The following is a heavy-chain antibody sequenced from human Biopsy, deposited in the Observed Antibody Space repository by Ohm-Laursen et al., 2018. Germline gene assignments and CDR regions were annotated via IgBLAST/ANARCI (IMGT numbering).Heavy chain of an antibody. V-gene: IGHV4-59*01. CDR2: VYYCGST. D-gene: IGHD2/OR15-2a*01. CDR1: GGSISSDN. CDR3: ARATNSTGWPYYYFYGMDV. J-gene: IGHJ6*02. Sequence: GTLSLTCTVSGGSISSDNWNWSWQTPGTGKGWIGYVYYCGSTNYNPSLKSRVTISVDTSKNQFSLRLNSVTAADTAVYYCARATNSTGWPYYYFYGMDVWGQGTTVTVSS.